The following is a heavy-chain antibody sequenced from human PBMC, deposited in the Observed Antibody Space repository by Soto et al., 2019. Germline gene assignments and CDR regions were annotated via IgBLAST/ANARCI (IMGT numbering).Heavy chain of an antibody. J-gene: IGHJ6*02. CDR3: ARTGLQIVQATSYYYGLDV. V-gene: IGHV3-33*01. CDR1: GFTFNTFG. CDR2: IWHDGTNK. D-gene: IGHD2-8*01. Sequence: QVQVVESGGGVVQPGTSLRLSCEASGFTFNTFGMHWVRQAPGKGLEWVAAIWHDGTNKYYVDSVKGRFTISRDNSKDTLYLEMNNLRAEDRAVYYCARTGLQIVQATSYYYGLDVWGQGTTVTVSS.